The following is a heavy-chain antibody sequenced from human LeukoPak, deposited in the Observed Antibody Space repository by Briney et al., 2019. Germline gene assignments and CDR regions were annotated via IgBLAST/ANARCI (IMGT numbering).Heavy chain of an antibody. J-gene: IGHJ5*02. CDR1: GYTFTGYY. D-gene: IGHD2-2*01. CDR2: INPNSGGT. CDR3: ARECIVVVPAADLNWFDP. V-gene: IGHV1-2*02. Sequence: ASVKVSCKASGYTFTGYYMHWVRQAPGQGLEWMGWINPNSGGTNYAQKFQGRVTMTRDTSISTAYMELSRLRSDDTAVYYCARECIVVVPAADLNWFDPWGQGTLVTVSS.